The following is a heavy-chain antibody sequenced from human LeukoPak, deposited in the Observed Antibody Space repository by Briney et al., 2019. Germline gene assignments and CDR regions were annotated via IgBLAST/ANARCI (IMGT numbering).Heavy chain of an antibody. CDR2: IRSSSSTI. J-gene: IGHJ4*02. CDR1: GFTFSSYS. V-gene: IGHV3-48*01. CDR3: AREGSTVTDFDY. Sequence: GGSLRLSCAASGFTFSSYSMNWVRQAPGKGLEGVSYIRSSSSTIYYADSVKGRFTISRDNAKNSLYLQMNSLSAEATAVYYCAREGSTVTDFDYWGQGTLVTVSS. D-gene: IGHD4-17*01.